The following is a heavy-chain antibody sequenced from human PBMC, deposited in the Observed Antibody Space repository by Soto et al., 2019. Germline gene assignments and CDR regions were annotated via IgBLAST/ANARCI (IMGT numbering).Heavy chain of an antibody. Sequence: QVQLVQSGAEVKKPGASVKVSCKASGYTFTSYGISWGRQAPGQGLEWMGWISAYNGNTNYAQKLQGRVTMTTDTDTSTAYMELKCLRYDDTDVYYCARVELAARPIDYWGQGTLVTVSS. D-gene: IGHD6-6*01. J-gene: IGHJ4*02. CDR2: ISAYNGNT. CDR1: GYTFTSYG. V-gene: IGHV1-18*01. CDR3: ARVELAARPIDY.